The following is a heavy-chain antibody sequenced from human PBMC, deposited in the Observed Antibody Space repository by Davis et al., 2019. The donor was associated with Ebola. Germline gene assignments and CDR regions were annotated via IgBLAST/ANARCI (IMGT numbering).Heavy chain of an antibody. J-gene: IGHJ4*02. CDR3: VRHYSTVWYHYDYFDY. V-gene: IGHV3-33*01. Sequence: GESLKISCAASGFSFSTYGMHWVSQAPGKGLEWVAVIWYVGSNEYYADSVEGRFTISRDNSKNTLYLQMNSLRAEDTAVYYCVRHYSTVWYHYDYFDYWGQGALVTVSS. CDR2: IWYVGSNE. CDR1: GFSFSTYG. D-gene: IGHD6-19*01.